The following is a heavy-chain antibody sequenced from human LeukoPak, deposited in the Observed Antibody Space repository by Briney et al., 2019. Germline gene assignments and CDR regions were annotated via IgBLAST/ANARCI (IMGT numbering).Heavy chain of an antibody. V-gene: IGHV1-3*01. CDR3: ARGDGDYPPYYFDY. Sequence: ASEKVSCKASGYTFTSYAMHWVRQAPGQRLEWMGWINAGNGNTKYSQKFQGRVTITRDTSASTAYMELSSLRSEDTAVYYCARGDGDYPPYYFDYWGQGTLVTVSS. CDR1: GYTFTSYA. D-gene: IGHD4-17*01. J-gene: IGHJ4*02. CDR2: INAGNGNT.